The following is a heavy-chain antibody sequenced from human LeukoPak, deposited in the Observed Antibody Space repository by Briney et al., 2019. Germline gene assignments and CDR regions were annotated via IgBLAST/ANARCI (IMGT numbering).Heavy chain of an antibody. D-gene: IGHD6-19*01. CDR1: GFTFSSYS. Sequence: GGSLRLSCAASGFTFSSYSMHWVCQSPAKRLEWVTFIRNDGTNKYNTDSVNGRFTSSRDNSKNTLYMQIYSPTAEETAEYFFAKDEWYSSGWLFDYWGQGTLVTVSS. J-gene: IGHJ4*02. V-gene: IGHV3-30*02. CDR2: IRNDGTNK. CDR3: AKDEWYSSGWLFDY.